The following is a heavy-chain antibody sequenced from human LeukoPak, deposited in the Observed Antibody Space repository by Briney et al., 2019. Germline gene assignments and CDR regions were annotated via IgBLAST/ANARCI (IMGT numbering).Heavy chain of an antibody. Sequence: PSETLSLTCTVSGGSISSYYWSWIRQPPGKGLEWIGYIYYSGSTNYNPSLKSRVTISVDTSKNQFSLKLSSVTAADTAVYYCARDLPHYDILTGYPYWYFDLWGRGTLVTVSS. CDR1: GGSISSYY. D-gene: IGHD3-9*01. CDR3: ARDLPHYDILTGYPYWYFDL. CDR2: IYYSGST. J-gene: IGHJ2*01. V-gene: IGHV4-59*12.